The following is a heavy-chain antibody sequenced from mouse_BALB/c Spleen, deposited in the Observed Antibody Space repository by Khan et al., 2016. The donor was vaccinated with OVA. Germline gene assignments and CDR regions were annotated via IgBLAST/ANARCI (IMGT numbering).Heavy chain of an antibody. CDR3: TRCGYLIAY. V-gene: IGHV1-5*01. CDR2: IYPGNSDT. J-gene: IGHJ3*01. D-gene: IGHD2-2*01. CDR1: GYTFTSYW. Sequence: EVQLQQSGTVLARPGTSVKMSCKASGYTFTSYWMHWVKQRPGQGLEWIGAIYPGNSDTSYNQKFKGKAKLTAVTSTSTAYMELSSLPNQDSSVNDSTRCGYLIAYWGQGTLVTVSA.